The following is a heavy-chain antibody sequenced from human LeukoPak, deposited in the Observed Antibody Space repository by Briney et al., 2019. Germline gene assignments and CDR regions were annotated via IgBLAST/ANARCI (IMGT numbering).Heavy chain of an antibody. V-gene: IGHV4-59*01. CDR1: GGSISSYY. CDR2: IFHNATT. D-gene: IGHD1-26*01. J-gene: IGHJ4*02. Sequence: SETLSLTCSVSGGSISSYYWTWIRQSPGKGLEWIGYIFHNATTTYNPSLKSRVTISVDTSKNHFSLKLTSVTAADTAVYYCARSTRTGSYTAGLNYWGQGTLVTVSS. CDR3: ARSTRTGSYTAGLNY.